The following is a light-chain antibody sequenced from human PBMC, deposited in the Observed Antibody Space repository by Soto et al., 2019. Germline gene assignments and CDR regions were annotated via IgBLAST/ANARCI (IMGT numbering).Light chain of an antibody. Sequence: DIQMTQSPSSLSASVGDRVTITCRASQTISKFLNWYQQKPGKAPKLLIYAASGLQSGVPSRFSGSGSGTDFTLTISSLQPEDFATYYCQQYHRSSITFGQGTRLEIK. CDR1: QTISKF. J-gene: IGKJ5*01. CDR3: QQYHRSSIT. CDR2: AAS. V-gene: IGKV1-39*01.